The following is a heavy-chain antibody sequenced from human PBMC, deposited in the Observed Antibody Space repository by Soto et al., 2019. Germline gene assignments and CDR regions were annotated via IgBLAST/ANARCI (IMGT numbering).Heavy chain of an antibody. V-gene: IGHV3-48*03. CDR2: SSSSGSTK. CDR3: ARDNGARDDAFDV. J-gene: IGHJ3*01. D-gene: IGHD2-8*01. CDR1: GFTFSSYE. Sequence: LRLSCAASGFTFSSYEMNWVRQAPGKGLEWVSYSSSSGSTKYYADSVRGRFTISRDNAKNSLYLQMNSLRAEDTAVYYCARDNGARDDAFDVWGQGTMVTVSS.